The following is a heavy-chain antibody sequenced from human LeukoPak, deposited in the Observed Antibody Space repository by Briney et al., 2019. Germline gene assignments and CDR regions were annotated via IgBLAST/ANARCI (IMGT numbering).Heavy chain of an antibody. J-gene: IGHJ4*02. CDR3: ARDTLGEGEDANYAVYYFDY. V-gene: IGHV3-21*01. Sequence: GGSLRLSCAASGFTFSSYSMNWVRQAPGKGLEWVSSISSSSSYIYYADSVKGRFTISRDNAKNSLYLQVNSLRAEDTAVYYCARDTLGEGEDANYAVYYFDYWGQGTVVTVSS. D-gene: IGHD4/OR15-4a*01. CDR2: ISSSSSYI. CDR1: GFTFSSYS.